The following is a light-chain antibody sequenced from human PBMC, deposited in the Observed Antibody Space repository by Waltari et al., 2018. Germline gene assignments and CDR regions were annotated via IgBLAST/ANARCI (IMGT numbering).Light chain of an antibody. J-gene: IGKJ1*01. CDR2: SAS. Sequence: DIQMTQSPSSVSASGGDRVTITCRSSQSISSSLAWYQQKPGKAPTLLIYSASTLQTGVPARFSGSGSGTDFSLTINSLQPEDFATYFCQQGASVPPTFGQGT. V-gene: IGKV1-12*01. CDR1: QSISSS. CDR3: QQGASVPPT.